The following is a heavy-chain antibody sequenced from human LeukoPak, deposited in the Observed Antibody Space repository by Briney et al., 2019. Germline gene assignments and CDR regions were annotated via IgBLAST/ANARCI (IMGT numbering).Heavy chain of an antibody. CDR1: GFTFKNYE. CDR2: ISSSGSPI. D-gene: IGHD6-19*01. Sequence: GGSLRLSCAASGFTFKNYEMNWVRQAPGKGLEWVSYISSSGSPIYYADSLKGRFTISRDNAKNSLYLQMNSLRAGDTAVYYCARGPSVGSGWSPDYWGQGTLVTVSS. J-gene: IGHJ4*02. V-gene: IGHV3-48*03. CDR3: ARGPSVGSGWSPDY.